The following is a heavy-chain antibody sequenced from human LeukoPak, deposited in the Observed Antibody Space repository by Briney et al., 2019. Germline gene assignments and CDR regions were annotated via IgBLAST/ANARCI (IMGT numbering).Heavy chain of an antibody. Sequence: ASVKVSCKASGYTFTTYGISWVRQAPGQGLKWMGWISAYNGNTHYAQKLQGRVTMTTDTSTSTAYMELRSLRSDDTAVYYCAREGLDRVGFDYWGQGTLVTVSS. CDR2: ISAYNGNT. CDR1: GYTFTTYG. CDR3: AREGLDRVGFDY. V-gene: IGHV1-18*01. J-gene: IGHJ4*02. D-gene: IGHD3-22*01.